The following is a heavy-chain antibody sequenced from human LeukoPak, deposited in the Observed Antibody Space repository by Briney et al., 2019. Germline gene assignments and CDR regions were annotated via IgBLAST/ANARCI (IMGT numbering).Heavy chain of an antibody. CDR2: ISGSGGST. D-gene: IGHD1-20*01. CDR3: AKKPAGYNWNPFDY. CDR1: GFTFSSYA. V-gene: IGHV3-23*01. J-gene: IGHJ4*02. Sequence: PGGSLRLSCAASGFTFSSYAMSWVRQAPGGGLEWVSAISGSGGSTYYADPVKGRFTISRDNSKNTLYLQMNSLRAEDTAVYYCAKKPAGYNWNPFDYWGQGTLVTVSS.